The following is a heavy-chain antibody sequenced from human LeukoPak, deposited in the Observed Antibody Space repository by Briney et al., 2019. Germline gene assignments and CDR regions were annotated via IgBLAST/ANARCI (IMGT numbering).Heavy chain of an antibody. D-gene: IGHD6-13*01. J-gene: IGHJ4*01. CDR1: GFTFTDYW. CDR3: ARDGTAAGLYLDL. CDR2: IRQDGSEK. V-gene: IGHV3-7*01. Sequence: PGGSLRLSCAVSGFTFTDYWMNWVRQAPGKGLEWVASIRQDGSEKTYVDSVKGRFTISRDNTKNSLSLQVNSLRVEDTAVYYCARDGTAAGLYLDLWSQGTLVTVSS.